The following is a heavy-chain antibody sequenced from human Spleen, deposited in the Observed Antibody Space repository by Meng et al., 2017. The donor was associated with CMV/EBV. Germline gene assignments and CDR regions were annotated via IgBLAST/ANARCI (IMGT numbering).Heavy chain of an antibody. D-gene: IGHD6-13*01. CDR2: MYYSGYT. Sequence: CTGSGDSISSSTSYWGWIRQPPGKGLEWIVTMYYSGYTYYNPSLKSRVTMSADTSKNLFSLKLTSVTAADTAVYYCARLRSGWLGFDYWGLGTLVTVSS. CDR1: GDSISSSTSY. CDR3: ARLRSGWLGFDY. V-gene: IGHV4-39*01. J-gene: IGHJ4*02.